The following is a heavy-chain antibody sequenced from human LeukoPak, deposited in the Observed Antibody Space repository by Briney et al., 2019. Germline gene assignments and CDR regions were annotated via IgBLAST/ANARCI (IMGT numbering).Heavy chain of an antibody. CDR3: ARKNYFASGSYSDLDF. CDR2: INTVNGDT. Sequence: ASVKVSCKASGYAFTSNPMYWMRQAPGQGLEWMGWINTVNGDTKCSQNFQGRITITRDTSASTAYMELSGLGSEDTAVYYCARKNYFASGSYSDLDFWGQGTLVTVSS. D-gene: IGHD3-10*01. CDR1: GYAFTSNP. J-gene: IGHJ4*02. V-gene: IGHV1-3*04.